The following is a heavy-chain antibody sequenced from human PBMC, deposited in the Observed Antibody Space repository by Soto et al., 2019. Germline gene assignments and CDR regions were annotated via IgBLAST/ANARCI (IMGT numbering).Heavy chain of an antibody. CDR3: ARDTRLITMVRGVTNYYYYSMDV. CDR2: IYYSGSA. D-gene: IGHD3-10*01. J-gene: IGHJ6*02. CDR1: GGSVSSGSYY. V-gene: IGHV4-61*01. Sequence: SETLALPCTVSGGSVSSGSYYWSWIRQPPGKGLEWIGYIYYSGSANYNPSLKSRVTISVDTSKNQFSLKLSSVSAADTAVYYCARDTRLITMVRGVTNYYYYSMDVWGQGTTVTVSS.